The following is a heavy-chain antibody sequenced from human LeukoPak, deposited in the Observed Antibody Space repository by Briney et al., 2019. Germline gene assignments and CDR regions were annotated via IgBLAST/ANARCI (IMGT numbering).Heavy chain of an antibody. Sequence: GGSLRLSCAASGFTFSSYSMNWVRQAPGKGLEWVSYISSSSSTIYYADSVKGRFTISRDNAKNSLYLQMNSLRDEDTAVYYCAREVIAAASYGMDVWGQGTTVTVSS. D-gene: IGHD6-13*01. V-gene: IGHV3-48*02. CDR1: GFTFSSYS. CDR2: ISSSSSTI. J-gene: IGHJ6*02. CDR3: AREVIAAASYGMDV.